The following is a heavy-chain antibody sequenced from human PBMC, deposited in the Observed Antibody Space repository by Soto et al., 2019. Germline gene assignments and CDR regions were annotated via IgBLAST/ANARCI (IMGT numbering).Heavy chain of an antibody. CDR2: ILYDGGNK. D-gene: IGHD1-26*01. Sequence: GGSLRLSCAASGFTFSRYGMHWVRQAPGKGLEWVAIILYDGGNKYYADSVKGRFTVSKDNSKNTLYLEMNSLRAEDTANYYCLMDPFRQWDLLRFGDSWGQGTLVTVSS. J-gene: IGHJ4*02. CDR1: GFTFSRYG. V-gene: IGHV3-30*03. CDR3: LMDPFRQWDLLRFGDS.